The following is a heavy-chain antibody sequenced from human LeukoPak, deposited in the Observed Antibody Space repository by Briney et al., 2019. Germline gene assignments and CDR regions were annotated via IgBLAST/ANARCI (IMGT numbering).Heavy chain of an antibody. Sequence: TGGSLRLSCSASGSTFSSYAIHWVRQAPGKGLEYVSAISSNGGRTYYADSVKGRFTISRDNSKNTLYLQMSSLRAEDTAVYYCVKDSRWDRGFFDYWGQGTLVTVSS. D-gene: IGHD1-26*01. CDR2: ISSNGGRT. J-gene: IGHJ4*02. CDR1: GSTFSSYA. V-gene: IGHV3-64D*09. CDR3: VKDSRWDRGFFDY.